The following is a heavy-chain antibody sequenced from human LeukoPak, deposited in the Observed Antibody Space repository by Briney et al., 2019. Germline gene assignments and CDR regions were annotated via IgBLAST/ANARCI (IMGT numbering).Heavy chain of an antibody. V-gene: IGHV3-48*03. CDR2: ISSSAGTT. CDR1: GFTFSSYE. Sequence: PGGSLRLSCAASGFTFSSYEMNWVRQAPGKGLEWASYISSSAGTTYYADSVKGRFTISRDNAKNSLYLQMSSVRDEDTAVYFCARQQQQLWYDWGQGTLVTVSS. CDR3: ARQQQQLWYD. J-gene: IGHJ4*02. D-gene: IGHD5-18*01.